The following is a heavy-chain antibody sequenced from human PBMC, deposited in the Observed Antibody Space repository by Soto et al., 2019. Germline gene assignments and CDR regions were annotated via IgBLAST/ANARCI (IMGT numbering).Heavy chain of an antibody. Sequence: QVQLQESGPGLVKPSQTLSLTCTVSGGSISSGGYYWSWIRQHPGKGLEWIGYIYYSGSTYYNPSLKSRVTISVDTSKNQFSLKLSSVTAADTAVYYCARAEGPVVVADVYAFDIWGQGTIVTVSS. CDR3: ARAEGPVVVADVYAFDI. D-gene: IGHD2-15*01. J-gene: IGHJ3*02. V-gene: IGHV4-31*03. CDR2: IYYSGST. CDR1: GGSISSGGYY.